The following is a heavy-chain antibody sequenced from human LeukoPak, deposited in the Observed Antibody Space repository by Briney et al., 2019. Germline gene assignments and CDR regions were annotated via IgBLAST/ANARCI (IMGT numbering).Heavy chain of an antibody. D-gene: IGHD7-27*01. CDR2: ISSSSSYT. J-gene: IGHJ4*02. Sequence: KTGGSLRLSCAASGFTFSSYWVHWVRQAPGKGLEWVSYISSSSSYTNYADSVKGRFTISRDNAKNSLYLQMNSMRAEDTAVYYCAKVTGDRSNFDYWGQGTLVTVSS. CDR1: GFTFSSYW. CDR3: AKVTGDRSNFDY. V-gene: IGHV3-11*05.